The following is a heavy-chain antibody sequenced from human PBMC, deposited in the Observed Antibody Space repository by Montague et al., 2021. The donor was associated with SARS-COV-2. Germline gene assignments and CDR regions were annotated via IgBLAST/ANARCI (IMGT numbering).Heavy chain of an antibody. J-gene: IGHJ6*02. D-gene: IGHD3-10*01. CDR1: GDSISNGYFY. Sequence: SETLSLTCTVSGDSISNGYFYWGWIRQPPGKGLEWVGTIHYSGITYYNPSLKSRVTISVDTSRNQFSLKLSSVTAADTAIYYCAKVGRSYGSGNYDGMDVWGQGTTVTVSS. CDR3: AKVGRSYGSGNYDGMDV. V-gene: IGHV4-39*01. CDR2: IHYSGIT.